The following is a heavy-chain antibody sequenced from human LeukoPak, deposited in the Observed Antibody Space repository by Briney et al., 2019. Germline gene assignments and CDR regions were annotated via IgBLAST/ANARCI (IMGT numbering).Heavy chain of an antibody. CDR1: GFTFSDYY. D-gene: IGHD3-22*01. CDR2: ISSSGSTI. J-gene: IGHJ4*02. CDR3: AKRGVVIRVILVGFHKEAYYFDS. V-gene: IGHV3-11*01. Sequence: GGSLRLSCAASGFTFSDYYMSWIRQAPGKGLEWVSYISSSGSTIYYADSVKGRFTISRDNPKNTLYLQMNSLRAEDTAVYFCAKRGVVIRVILVGFHKEAYYFDSWGQGALVTVSS.